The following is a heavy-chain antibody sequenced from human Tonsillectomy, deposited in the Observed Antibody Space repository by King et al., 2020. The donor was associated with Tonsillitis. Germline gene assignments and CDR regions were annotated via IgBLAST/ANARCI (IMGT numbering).Heavy chain of an antibody. CDR1: GYTFSGDY. V-gene: IGHV1-2*02. CDR2: INPNRGGT. CDR3: ARDYCTNGVCSWFDP. D-gene: IGHD2-8*01. Sequence: QTQLVQSGAEVKKPGASVKVSCKASGYTFSGDYMHWVRQAPGQGLEWMGWINPNRGGTNYSQKFQGRGTLTRDTSISTAYMELSRLRSDDTAVDYCARDYCTNGVCSWFDPWGQGTLVTVSS. J-gene: IGHJ5*02.